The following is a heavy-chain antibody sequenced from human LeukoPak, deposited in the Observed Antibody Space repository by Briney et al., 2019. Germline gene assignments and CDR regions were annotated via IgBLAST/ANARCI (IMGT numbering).Heavy chain of an antibody. Sequence: PSETLSLTCTVSGGSISSYYWSWIRQPPGKGLEWIGYIYYSGSTNYNPSLKSRVTISVDTSKNQFSLKLSSVTAADTAVYYCARAIITYYDYDYWGQGTLVTVSS. CDR1: GGSISSYY. CDR3: ARAIITYYDYDY. J-gene: IGHJ4*02. D-gene: IGHD3-3*01. V-gene: IGHV4-59*01. CDR2: IYYSGST.